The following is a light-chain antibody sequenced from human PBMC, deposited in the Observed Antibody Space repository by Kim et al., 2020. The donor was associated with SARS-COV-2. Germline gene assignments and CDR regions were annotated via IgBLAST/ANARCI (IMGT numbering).Light chain of an antibody. CDR2: DAS. Sequence: SPGAIATLSGRASQSVSSYLAWYQQKPGQAPRLLIYDASNRATGIPARFSGSGSGTDFTLTISSLEPEDFAVYYCQQRSNWPPGYTFGQGTKLEI. CDR1: QSVSSY. V-gene: IGKV3-11*01. CDR3: QQRSNWPPGYT. J-gene: IGKJ2*01.